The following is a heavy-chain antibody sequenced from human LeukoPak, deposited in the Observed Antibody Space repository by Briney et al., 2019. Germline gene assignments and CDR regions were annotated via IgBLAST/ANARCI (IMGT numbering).Heavy chain of an antibody. V-gene: IGHV4-59*01. CDR3: ARVRGGDYDYGDGGGALDI. CDR2: IYYSGST. CDR1: GGSISSYY. Sequence: KTSETLSLTCTVSGGSISSYYWSWIRQPPGKGLEWIGYIYYSGSTNYNPSLKSRVTISVDTSKNQFSLKLSSVTAADTAVYYCARVRGGDYDYGDGGGALDIWGQGTIVTVSS. D-gene: IGHD4-17*01. J-gene: IGHJ3*02.